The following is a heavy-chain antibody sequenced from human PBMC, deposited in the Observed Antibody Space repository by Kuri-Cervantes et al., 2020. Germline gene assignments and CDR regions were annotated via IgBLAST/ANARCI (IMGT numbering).Heavy chain of an antibody. V-gene: IGHV3-48*04. CDR1: GFTSRDHA. CDR3: ARRAAADYWDV. Sequence: GGSLRLSCAASGFTSRDHAMHWVRQAPGQGLEWISFISSGSTTRRYGDSVRGRSSISRDNAKGYVYLEINTLRVDDTAVYFCARRAAADYWDVWGKGTTVTVSS. D-gene: IGHD4/OR15-4a*01. CDR2: ISSGSTTR. J-gene: IGHJ6*04.